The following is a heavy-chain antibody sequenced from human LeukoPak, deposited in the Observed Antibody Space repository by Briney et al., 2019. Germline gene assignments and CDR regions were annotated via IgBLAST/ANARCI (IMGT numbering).Heavy chain of an antibody. Sequence: GESLKISCKGSGYSFTSYWIGWVRQMPGEGLEWMGIIYPGDSDTRYSPSFQGQVTISADKSISTAYLQWSSLKASDTAMYYCARHSYDSSGYYYTDLDYWGQGTLVTVSS. CDR2: IYPGDSDT. D-gene: IGHD3-22*01. CDR3: ARHSYDSSGYYYTDLDY. V-gene: IGHV5-51*01. J-gene: IGHJ4*02. CDR1: GYSFTSYW.